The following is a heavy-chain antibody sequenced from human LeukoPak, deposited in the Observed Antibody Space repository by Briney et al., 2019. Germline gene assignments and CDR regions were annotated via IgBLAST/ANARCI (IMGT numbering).Heavy chain of an antibody. Sequence: SETLSLTCTVSSGSICSYYWSWIRQPAGKGLEWIGRIYSSGSTDYNPSLKSRVTMSVDTSKNQFSLKLSSVTAADTAVYYCARGSGYDSFYHYYYMDVWGKGTTVTVSS. CDR3: ARGSGYDSFYHYYYMDV. CDR1: SGSICSYY. V-gene: IGHV4-4*07. CDR2: IYSSGST. D-gene: IGHD5-12*01. J-gene: IGHJ6*03.